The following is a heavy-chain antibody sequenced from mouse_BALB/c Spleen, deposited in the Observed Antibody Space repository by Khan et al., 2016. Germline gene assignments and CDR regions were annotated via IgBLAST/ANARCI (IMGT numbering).Heavy chain of an antibody. CDR1: GFTFSNYW. CDR3: TTGFAY. CDR2: IRLKSHNYAT. Sequence: EVKLEESEGGLVQPGGSMKLSCVASGFTFSNYWMNWVRQSLEKGLEWVAEIRLKSHNYATHYAESVKGRFTISSDDSISIVYLQMNNLSDEDTGIYYCTTGFAYWGQGTLVTVSA. V-gene: IGHV6-6*02. J-gene: IGHJ3*01.